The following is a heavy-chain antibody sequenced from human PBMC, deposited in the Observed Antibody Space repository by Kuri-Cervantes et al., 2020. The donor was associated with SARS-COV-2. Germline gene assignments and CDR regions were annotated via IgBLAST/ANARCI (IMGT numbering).Heavy chain of an antibody. V-gene: IGHV1-69*06. CDR1: GGTFSSYS. CDR3: ARGGSSYSSSWFDYYFDY. J-gene: IGHJ4*02. CDR2: IIPIFGTA. Sequence: SVKVSCKASGGTFSSYSVNWVRQAPGQGLEWMGRIIPIFGTANYAQKFQGRVTITADKSTSTAYMELSSLRSEDTAVYYCARGGSSYSSSWFDYYFDYWGQGTLVTVS. D-gene: IGHD6-13*01.